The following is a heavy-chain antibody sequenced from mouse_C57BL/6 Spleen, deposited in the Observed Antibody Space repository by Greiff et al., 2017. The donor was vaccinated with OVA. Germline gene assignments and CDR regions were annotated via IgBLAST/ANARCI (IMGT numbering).Heavy chain of an antibody. CDR3: AREGNYDYGWFAY. Sequence: VHVKQSGPELVKPGASVKISCKASGYSFTDYNMNWVKQSNGKSLEWIGVINPNYGTTSYNQKFKGKATLTVDQSSSTAYMQLNSLTSEDSAVYYCAREGNYDYGWFAYWGQGTLVTVSA. V-gene: IGHV1-39*01. CDR1: GYSFTDYN. J-gene: IGHJ3*01. D-gene: IGHD2-4*01. CDR2: INPNYGTT.